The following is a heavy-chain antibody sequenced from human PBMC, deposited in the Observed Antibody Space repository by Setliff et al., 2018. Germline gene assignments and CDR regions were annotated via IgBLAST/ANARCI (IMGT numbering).Heavy chain of an antibody. CDR1: GKTLTELS. Sequence: GSVKVSCKLSGKTLTELSIHWVRQAPGKGLEWMGWMNTNSGDTKYTQKFQGRVTMTRDTSISTAYMELSRLRSDDTAVYYCARTYTTGSQMDYWGQGTLVTVS. D-gene: IGHD6-19*01. J-gene: IGHJ4*02. CDR2: MNTNSGDT. V-gene: IGHV1-2*02. CDR3: ARTYTTGSQMDY.